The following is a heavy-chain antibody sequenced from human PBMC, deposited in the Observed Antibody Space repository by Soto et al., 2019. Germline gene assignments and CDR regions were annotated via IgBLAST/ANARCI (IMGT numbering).Heavy chain of an antibody. V-gene: IGHV1-3*01. Sequence: ASVKVSCKASGYTFSSYAMHWVRQAPGQRLEWMGWINAGNGNRKYSQKFKGRVTITTDTSASTAYMELSSLRSEDTAVYYCARDGGPMDVWGQGTTVTVSS. CDR2: INAGNGNR. CDR1: GYTFSSYA. CDR3: ARDGGPMDV. J-gene: IGHJ6*02. D-gene: IGHD3-16*01.